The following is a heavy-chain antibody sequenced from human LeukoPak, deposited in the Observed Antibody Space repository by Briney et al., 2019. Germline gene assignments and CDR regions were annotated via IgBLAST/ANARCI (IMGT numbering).Heavy chain of an antibody. V-gene: IGHV1-18*04. D-gene: IGHD6-13*01. Sequence: ASVKVSCKASGYTFTSYGISWVRQAPGQGLEWMGWISAYNGNTNYAQKLQGRVTMTTDTSTSTAYMELRSLRSDDTAVYYCARRVAAAGTWDYWGREPWSPSPQ. CDR2: ISAYNGNT. CDR1: GYTFTSYG. CDR3: ARRVAAAGTWDY. J-gene: IGHJ4*02.